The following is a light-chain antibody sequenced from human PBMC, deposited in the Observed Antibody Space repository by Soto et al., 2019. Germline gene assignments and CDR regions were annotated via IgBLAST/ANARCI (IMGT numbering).Light chain of an antibody. CDR1: SGYSNYK. CDR3: DHVSGSNFVSAGV. V-gene: IGLV9-49*01. J-gene: IGLJ3*02. Sequence: QSVLTQPPSASASLGASVTLTCTLSSGYSNYKVDGYQQRPGKGPRFVMREGTGGIVGSKGDGIPDRFSVLGSGLSRYLTIKNIQEEDENDYHADHVSGSNFVSAGVFGGGTKLTVL. CDR2: EGTGGIVG.